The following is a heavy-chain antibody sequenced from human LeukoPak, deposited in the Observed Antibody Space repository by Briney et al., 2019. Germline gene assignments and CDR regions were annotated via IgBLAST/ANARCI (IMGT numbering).Heavy chain of an antibody. Sequence: PSETLSLTCTVSGDSMSSYYWSWIRQPAGKGLEWIGRIYTSGTTSYNPSLKSRVPMSVDTSKNQFSLKLNSVTATDTAVYYCARGSHYGSGRPFDYWGQGTLVTVSS. CDR3: ARGSHYGSGRPFDY. CDR1: GDSMSSYY. D-gene: IGHD3-10*01. V-gene: IGHV4-4*07. J-gene: IGHJ4*02. CDR2: IYTSGTT.